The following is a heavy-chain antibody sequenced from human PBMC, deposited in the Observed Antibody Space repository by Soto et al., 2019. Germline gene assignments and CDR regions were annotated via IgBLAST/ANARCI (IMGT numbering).Heavy chain of an antibody. V-gene: IGHV1-2*04. J-gene: IGHJ3*02. CDR3: ARGGGFLEWLSNGDGAFDI. D-gene: IGHD3-3*01. CDR1: GYTFTGYY. Sequence: ASVKVSCKASGYTFTGYYMHWVRQAPGQGLEWKGWINPNSGGTNYAQKFQGWVTMTRDTSISTAYMELSRLRSDDTAVYYCARGGGFLEWLSNGDGAFDIWGQGTMVTVS. CDR2: INPNSGGT.